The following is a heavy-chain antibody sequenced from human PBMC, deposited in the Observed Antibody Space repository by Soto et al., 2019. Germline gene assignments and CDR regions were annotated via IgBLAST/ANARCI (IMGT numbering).Heavy chain of an antibody. V-gene: IGHV3-23*01. CDR1: GFTFSSYA. J-gene: IGHJ4*02. CDR3: AKRLNTYYFDY. CDR2: ISASASST. D-gene: IGHD2-21*02. Sequence: EVQLLESGGGLVQPGGSLRLSCAASGFTFSSYAMSWVRQAPGKGLEWVSAISASASSTFHADSVKGRFTISRDNSQSTLYLQMKSLRAEDTAVYYCAKRLNTYYFDYWGQGTLVTVSS.